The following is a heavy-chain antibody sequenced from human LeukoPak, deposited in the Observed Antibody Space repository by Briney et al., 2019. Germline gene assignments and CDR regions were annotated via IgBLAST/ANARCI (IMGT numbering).Heavy chain of an antibody. CDR2: ISSSGSTI. CDR1: GFTFSSYE. D-gene: IGHD3-22*01. Sequence: GGSLRLSCAASGFTFSSYEMNWVRQAPGKGLEWVSYISSSGSTICYADSVKGRFTISRDNAKNSLYPQMNSLRAEDTAVYYCARGGPYYYDSSGYYPFDYWGQGTLVTVSS. CDR3: ARGGPYYYDSSGYYPFDY. V-gene: IGHV3-48*03. J-gene: IGHJ4*02.